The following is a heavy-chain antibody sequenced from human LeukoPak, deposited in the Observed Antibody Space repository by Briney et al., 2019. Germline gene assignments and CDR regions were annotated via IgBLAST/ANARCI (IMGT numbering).Heavy chain of an antibody. V-gene: IGHV3-30-3*01. J-gene: IGHJ4*02. CDR2: LSSDGSNK. CDR1: GFTFSNYA. CDR3: ARGWRAYCGGDCPIDY. Sequence: GGSLRLSCAASGFTFSNYAMHWVRQAPGKGLEWVAVLSSDGSNKYYADSVKGRSTISRDNSKNTLYLQMSSLRAEDTAVYFCARGWRAYCGGDCPIDYWGQGTLVTVSS. D-gene: IGHD2-21*02.